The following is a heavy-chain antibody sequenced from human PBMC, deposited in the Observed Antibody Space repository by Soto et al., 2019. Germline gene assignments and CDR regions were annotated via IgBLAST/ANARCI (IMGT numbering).Heavy chain of an antibody. CDR1: GFTFSSYA. Sequence: GGSLRLSCAASGFTFSSYAMSWVRQAPGKGLEWVSAISGSGGSTYYADSVKGRFTISRDNSKNTLYLQMNSLRAEDTAVYYCAKDPSSVVVAAGDYWGQGTLVTVSS. J-gene: IGHJ4*02. CDR3: AKDPSSVVVAAGDY. D-gene: IGHD2-15*01. CDR2: ISGSGGST. V-gene: IGHV3-23*01.